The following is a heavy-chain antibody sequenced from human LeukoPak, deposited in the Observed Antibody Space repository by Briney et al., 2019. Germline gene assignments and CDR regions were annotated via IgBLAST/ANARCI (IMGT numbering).Heavy chain of an antibody. CDR3: ARGARITMVRGVNYGMDV. CDR2: IYYSGST. V-gene: IGHV4-59*01. CDR1: GGSISSYY. Sequence: SETLSLTCTVSGGSISSYYWSWIRQPPGKGLEWIGYIYYSGSTNYNPSLKSRVTISVDTSKNQFSLKLSSVTAAETAVYYCARGARITMVRGVNYGMDVWGQGTTVTVSS. J-gene: IGHJ6*02. D-gene: IGHD3-10*01.